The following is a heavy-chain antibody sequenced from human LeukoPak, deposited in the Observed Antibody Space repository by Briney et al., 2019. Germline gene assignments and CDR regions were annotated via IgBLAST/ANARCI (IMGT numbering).Heavy chain of an antibody. CDR2: VSVSVSTP. J-gene: IGHJ4*02. D-gene: IGHD5-12*01. Sequence: GGSLRHSCVPSVFDFKKYEMNWVRQALGRGLGRISHVSVSVSTPFYADSVKGRFTISRDNAKNSLYLQMNSLRAEDTATYYCAKPDGSGYSLDSWGQGALVTVSS. CDR1: VFDFKKYE. CDR3: AKPDGSGYSLDS. V-gene: IGHV3-48*03.